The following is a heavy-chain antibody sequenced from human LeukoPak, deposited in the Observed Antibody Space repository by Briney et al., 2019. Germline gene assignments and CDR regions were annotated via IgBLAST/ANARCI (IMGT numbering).Heavy chain of an antibody. D-gene: IGHD5-12*01. CDR3: ARGPYSGYYYYYGMDV. CDR1: GGTFSSYA. CDR2: ITPIFGTA. Sequence: ASVKVSCKASGGTFSSYAISWVRQAPGQGLEWMGGITPIFGTANYAQKFQGRVTITADESTSTAYMELSSLRSEDTAVYYCARGPYSGYYYYYGMDVWGQGTTVTVSS. V-gene: IGHV1-69*13. J-gene: IGHJ6*02.